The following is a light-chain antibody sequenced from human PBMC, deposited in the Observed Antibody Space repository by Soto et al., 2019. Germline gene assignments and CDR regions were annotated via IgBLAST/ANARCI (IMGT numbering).Light chain of an antibody. J-gene: IGLJ1*01. CDR2: DVT. Sequence: QSALTQPRSVSGSPGQSVTISCTGTGSDVGDYDFVSCYQQYPGEAPRVMIYDVTKRPSGVPDRFSASKSGNTASLTISGLQAEDEADYYCCSYAGSYTRYVFGSGTKLTVL. CDR3: CSYAGSYTRYV. CDR1: GSDVGDYDF. V-gene: IGLV2-11*01.